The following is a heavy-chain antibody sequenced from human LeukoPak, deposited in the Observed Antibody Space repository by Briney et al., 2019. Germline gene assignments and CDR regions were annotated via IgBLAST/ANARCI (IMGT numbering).Heavy chain of an antibody. CDR2: INPNSGGT. CDR3: AREFPERVLRFLEWSPPGWFDP. Sequence: ASVKVSCKASGYTFTGYYMHWVRQAPGQGLEWMGWINPNSGGTNYAQKFQGRVTMTRDTSISTAYMELSRLRSDDTAVYYCAREFPERVLRFLEWSPPGWFDPWGQGTLVTVSS. J-gene: IGHJ5*02. CDR1: GYTFTGYY. D-gene: IGHD3-3*01. V-gene: IGHV1-2*02.